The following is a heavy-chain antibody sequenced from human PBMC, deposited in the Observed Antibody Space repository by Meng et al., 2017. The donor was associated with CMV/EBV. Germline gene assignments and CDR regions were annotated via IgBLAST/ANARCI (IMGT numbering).Heavy chain of an antibody. CDR1: ISNGGYY. Sequence: ISNGGYYWSWIRQHPGEGLEWIGYIYYSGSTYYNPSLKSRVTISVDTSKNQFSLKLSSVTAADTAVYYCARGARYCSGGSCSSWFDPWGQGTLVTVSS. V-gene: IGHV4-31*02. J-gene: IGHJ5*02. CDR3: ARGARYCSGGSCSSWFDP. D-gene: IGHD2-15*01. CDR2: IYYSGST.